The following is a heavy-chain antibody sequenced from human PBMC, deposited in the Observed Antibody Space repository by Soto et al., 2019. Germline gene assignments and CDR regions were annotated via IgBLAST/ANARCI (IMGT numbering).Heavy chain of an antibody. CDR1: GFTFSSYG. V-gene: IGHV3-33*01. CDR2: IWYDGSNK. J-gene: IGHJ4*02. CDR3: ARDGVRGSSSWYPRY. Sequence: QVQLVESGGGVVQPGRSLRLSCAASGFTFSSYGMHWVRQAPGKGLEWVAVIWYDGSNKYYADSVKGRFTISRDNSKNTLYLQMNSLRAEDTAVYYCARDGVRGSSSWYPRYWGQGTLVTVS. D-gene: IGHD6-13*01.